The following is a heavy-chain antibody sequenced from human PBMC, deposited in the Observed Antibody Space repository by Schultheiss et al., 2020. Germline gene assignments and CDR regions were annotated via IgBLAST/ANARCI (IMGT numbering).Heavy chain of an antibody. D-gene: IGHD5-12*01. CDR2: IYYSGST. Sequence: SETLSLTCIVSGGSISSGGYYWSWIRQHPGKGLVWIGYIYYSGSTYYNPSLKSRVTISVDTSKNQISLKLSSVTAADTAVYYCARGGYSAYARTLAYWGQGTLVNVSS. V-gene: IGHV4-31*03. J-gene: IGHJ4*02. CDR1: GGSISSGGYY. CDR3: ARGGYSAYARTLAY.